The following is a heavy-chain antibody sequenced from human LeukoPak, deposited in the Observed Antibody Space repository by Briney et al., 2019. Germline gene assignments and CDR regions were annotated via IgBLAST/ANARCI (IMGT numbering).Heavy chain of an antibody. CDR3: AKYASSGWYYFDY. V-gene: IGHV3-30*02. CDR2: IRYDGSNK. J-gene: IGHJ4*02. Sequence: GGSLRLSCAASGFTFSSYGLHWVRQAPGKGLEWVAFIRYDGSNKYYADSVKGRFTVSRDNSKNTLYLQMNSLGAEDTAVYYCAKYASSGWYYFDYWGQGTLVTVSS. CDR1: GFTFSSYG. D-gene: IGHD6-19*01.